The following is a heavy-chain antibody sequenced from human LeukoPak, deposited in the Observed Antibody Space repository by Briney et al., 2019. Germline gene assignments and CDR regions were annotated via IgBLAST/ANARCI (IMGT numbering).Heavy chain of an antibody. CDR3: AKRGHYDSSGSYAPFDY. D-gene: IGHD3-22*01. CDR2: FSGGGGGT. V-gene: IGHV3-23*01. J-gene: IGHJ4*02. Sequence: GGSLRLSCAASGFTVSSNYMSWVRQAPGKGLEWVSAFSGGGGGTYYADSVKGRFTVSRDNSKNTLYLQMISLRAEDTAVYYCAKRGHYDSSGSYAPFDYWGQGTLVTVSS. CDR1: GFTVSSNY.